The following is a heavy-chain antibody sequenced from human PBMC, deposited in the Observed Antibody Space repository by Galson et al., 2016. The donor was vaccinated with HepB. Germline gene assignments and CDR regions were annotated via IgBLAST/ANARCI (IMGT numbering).Heavy chain of an antibody. CDR2: TYYRSKWYN. Sequence: CAISGDSVSSNSAAWNWIRQSPSRGLEWLGRTYYRSKWYNAYAVSVKSRLIVNPDTSKNQFSLQLNSVTPEDTAVYYCVEQRKGAPYGMDVWGQGTTVTVSS. J-gene: IGHJ6*02. CDR1: GDSVSSNSAA. D-gene: IGHD1/OR15-1a*01. CDR3: VEQRKGAPYGMDV. V-gene: IGHV6-1*01.